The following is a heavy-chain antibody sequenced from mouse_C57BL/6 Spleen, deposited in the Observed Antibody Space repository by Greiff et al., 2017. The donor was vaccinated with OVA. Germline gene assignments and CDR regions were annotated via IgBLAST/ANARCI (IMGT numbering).Heavy chain of an antibody. CDR3: ARGWLRRDYAMDY. Sequence: EVQRVESGPELVKPGASVKMSCKASGYTFTDYNMHWVKQSHGKSLEWIGYINPNNGGTSYNQKFKGKATLTVNKSSSTAYMELRSLTSEDSAVYYCARGWLRRDYAMDYWGQGTSVTVSS. CDR2: INPNNGGT. CDR1: GYTFTDYN. J-gene: IGHJ4*01. V-gene: IGHV1-22*01. D-gene: IGHD2-2*01.